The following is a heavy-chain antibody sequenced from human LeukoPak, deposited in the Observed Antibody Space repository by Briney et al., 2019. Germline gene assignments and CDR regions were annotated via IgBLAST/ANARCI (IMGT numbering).Heavy chain of an antibody. D-gene: IGHD5-18*01. V-gene: IGHV3-21*01. CDR1: GFTFSSYS. CDR2: ISSSSSYI. Sequence: SGGSLRLSCAASGFTFSSYSMNWVRQAPGKGLEWVSSISSSSSYIYYADSVKGRFTISRDNAKNSLYLQMNSLRAEDTAVYYCAREGYRYGYGIDYWGQGSLVTVPS. J-gene: IGHJ4*02. CDR3: AREGYRYGYGIDY.